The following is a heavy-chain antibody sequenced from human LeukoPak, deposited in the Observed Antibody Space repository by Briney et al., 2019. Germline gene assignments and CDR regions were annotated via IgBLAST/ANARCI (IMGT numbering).Heavy chain of an antibody. CDR3: ARDYYDSSGYSGGMDV. D-gene: IGHD3-22*01. CDR1: GGSISSGGYS. J-gene: IGHJ6*02. CDR2: IYHSGST. Sequence: SETLSLTCAVSGGSISSGGYSWSWIRQPPGKGLEWIGYIYHSGSTYYNPSLKSRVTISVDRSKNQFSLKLSSVTAADTAVYYCARDYYDSSGYSGGMDVWGRGTTVTVSS. V-gene: IGHV4-30-2*01.